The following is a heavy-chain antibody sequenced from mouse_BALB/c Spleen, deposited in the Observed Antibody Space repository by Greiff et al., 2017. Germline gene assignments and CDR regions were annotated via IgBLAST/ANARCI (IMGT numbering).Heavy chain of an antibody. CDR2: INPGSGGT. J-gene: IGHJ1*01. CDR3: AREDGNYGYFDV. Sequence: VKLMESGAELVRPGTSVKVSCKASGYAFTNYLIEWVKQRPGQGLEWIGVINPGSGGTNYNEKFKGKATLTADKSSSTAYMQLSSLTSDDSAVYFCAREDGNYGYFDVWGAGTTVTVSS. D-gene: IGHD2-1*01. CDR1: GYAFTNYL. V-gene: IGHV1-54*01.